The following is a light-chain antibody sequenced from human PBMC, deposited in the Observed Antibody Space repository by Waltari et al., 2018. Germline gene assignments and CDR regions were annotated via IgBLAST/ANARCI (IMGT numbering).Light chain of an antibody. CDR3: QHYGSSTYT. V-gene: IGKV3-20*01. CDR2: GAF. Sequence: EIVLTQSPGTLSLSPGERATLSCRASQSVSSTYLAWYQQKPGQAPRLLIYGAFNRATGIPDRFSGSGSGTDFTLTISRLEPEDFAVYYCQHYGSSTYTFGQGTKLEIK. J-gene: IGKJ2*01. CDR1: QSVSSTY.